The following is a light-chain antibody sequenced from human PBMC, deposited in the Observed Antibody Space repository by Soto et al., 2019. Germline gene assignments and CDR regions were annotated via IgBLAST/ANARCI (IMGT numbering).Light chain of an antibody. CDR2: DAT. CDR3: QQRINWPLT. Sequence: DIVLTQSPVTLSLSPGERATLSCRASQSVSSYLAWYQQKPGQAPRLLISDATNRATGISARFSGSGSGTDFTLTIDCLEPEDFAVYYCQQRINWPLTFGGGTKVEIK. CDR1: QSVSSY. V-gene: IGKV3-11*01. J-gene: IGKJ4*01.